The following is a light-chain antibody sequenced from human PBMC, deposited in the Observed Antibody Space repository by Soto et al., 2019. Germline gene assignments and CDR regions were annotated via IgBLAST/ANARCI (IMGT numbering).Light chain of an antibody. J-gene: IGKJ3*01. V-gene: IGKV3-11*01. CDR3: QQRSNWPPLFT. Sequence: EIVLTQSPATLSLSPGERATLSCRASQSVSSYLAWYQQKPGQAPRLLIYDASNRATGIPARFSGSGSGTDFTLTISSLEPEDFAVYYCQQRSNWPPLFTFGLGTKVDIK. CDR1: QSVSSY. CDR2: DAS.